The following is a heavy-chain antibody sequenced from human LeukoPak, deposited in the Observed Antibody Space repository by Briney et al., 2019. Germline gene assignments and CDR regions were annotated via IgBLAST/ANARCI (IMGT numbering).Heavy chain of an antibody. V-gene: IGHV3-23*01. CDR1: GSTFSSYA. Sequence: PGGSLRLSCAASGSTFSSYAMSWVRKVPGKGLEWVSAISGSGGSTYYADFVKGRFTISRDNSKNTLYLQMNSLRAEDTAVYYCAKDRVVVPAAIDYWGQGTLVTVSS. CDR3: AKDRVVVPAAIDY. J-gene: IGHJ4*02. CDR2: ISGSGGST. D-gene: IGHD2-2*01.